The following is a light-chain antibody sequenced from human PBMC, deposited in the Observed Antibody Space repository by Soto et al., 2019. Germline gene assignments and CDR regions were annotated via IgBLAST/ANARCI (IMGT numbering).Light chain of an antibody. CDR2: YDD. J-gene: IGLJ2*01. CDR1: RSNIGNNA. CDR3: ASWDDSLNGVV. Sequence: QSVLTQRPSVSEAPRQRVTISCSGSRSNIGNNAVNWYQQFPGKAPKLLIYYDDLLSSGVSDRFSGSKSGTSASLAISGLQSEDEADYYCASWDDSLNGVVFGGGTKLTVL. V-gene: IGLV1-36*01.